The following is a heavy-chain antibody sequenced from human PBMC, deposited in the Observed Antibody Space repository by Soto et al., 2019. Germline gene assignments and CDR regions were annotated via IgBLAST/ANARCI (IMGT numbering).Heavy chain of an antibody. D-gene: IGHD5-18*01. V-gene: IGHV3-21*01. CDR2: ISSSSNYI. J-gene: IGHJ3*02. Sequence: EVHLVESGGGLVKPGGSLRLSCAASGFTFTTYSMNWVRQAPGKGLEWVSSISSSSNYIYYADSVKSRFTISRDNAKNSLYLQMNSLRAEDTAVYYCARDSASYGSAFDIWGQGTMVTVSS. CDR3: ARDSASYGSAFDI. CDR1: GFTFTTYS.